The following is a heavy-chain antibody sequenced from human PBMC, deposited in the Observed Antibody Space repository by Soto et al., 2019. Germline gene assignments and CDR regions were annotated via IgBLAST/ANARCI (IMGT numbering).Heavy chain of an antibody. V-gene: IGHV1-18*01. Sequence: ASVKVSCKASGYTFTSYGIIWVRQAPGQGLEWMGWISAYNGNTNYAQKLQGRVTMTTDTSTSTAYMELRSLRSDDTAVYYCERDLGWGYCSSTSCFHFDYWGQGTLVTVSS. D-gene: IGHD2-2*01. J-gene: IGHJ4*02. CDR2: ISAYNGNT. CDR3: ERDLGWGYCSSTSCFHFDY. CDR1: GYTFTSYG.